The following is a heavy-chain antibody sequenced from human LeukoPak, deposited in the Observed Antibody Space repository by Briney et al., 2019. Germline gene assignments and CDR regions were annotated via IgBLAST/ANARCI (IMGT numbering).Heavy chain of an antibody. Sequence: GESLKISCKGSGYTFTDYWIAWVRQMPGQGLEWMGIIYPGDSDTRYSPSFQGQVTISADKSISTAYLQWSSLKASDTAMYYCARHGPTAGYSWFDPWGQGTLVTVSS. CDR2: IYPGDSDT. D-gene: IGHD5-18*01. CDR1: GYTFTDYW. V-gene: IGHV5-51*01. J-gene: IGHJ5*02. CDR3: ARHGPTAGYSWFDP.